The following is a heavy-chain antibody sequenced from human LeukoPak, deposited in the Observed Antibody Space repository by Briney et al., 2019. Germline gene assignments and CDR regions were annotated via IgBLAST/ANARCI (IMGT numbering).Heavy chain of an antibody. Sequence: QPGGSLRLSCAASGFTVSSNYMSWVRQAPGKGLEWVSVIYSGGSTYYADPVKGRFTISRDNSKNTLYLQMNRLSAEDTAVYYCARGSPYCSGGSCGCPSYYYYYGMDVWGQGTTVTVSS. V-gene: IGHV3-66*02. CDR2: IYSGGST. CDR1: GFTVSSNY. D-gene: IGHD2-15*01. CDR3: ARGSPYCSGGSCGCPSYYYYYGMDV. J-gene: IGHJ6*02.